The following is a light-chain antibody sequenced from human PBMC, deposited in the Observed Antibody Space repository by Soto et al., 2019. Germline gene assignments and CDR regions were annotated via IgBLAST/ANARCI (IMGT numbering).Light chain of an antibody. CDR1: NIGSYS. CDR2: EDN. J-gene: IGLJ3*02. V-gene: IGLV3-21*02. CDR3: QVWDGSGDHWV. Sequence: SYELTQPPSVSVAPGQTASIPCGGANIGSYSVHWYQQRPGQAPVLVAYEDNVRPSGIPERVSGSKSGTTATLTISWVEACDEADYYCQVWDGSGDHWVFGGGTKVTVL.